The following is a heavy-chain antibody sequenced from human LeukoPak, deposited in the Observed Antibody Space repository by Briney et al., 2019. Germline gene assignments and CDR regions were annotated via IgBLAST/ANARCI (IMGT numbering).Heavy chain of an antibody. J-gene: IGHJ6*03. Sequence: GGSLRLSCAASGFSVTRHYMHWVRQAPGKGLEWVSFIYRDGRSYPADSVEGRFSISRDDSKNTVFLQMNNLRVEDTAVYYCAREPAIMRLTDYYYYFDVWGKGTSVAVSS. CDR1: GFSVTRHY. CDR2: IYRDGRS. CDR3: AREPAIMRLTDYYYYFDV. D-gene: IGHD2-2*01. V-gene: IGHV3-53*01.